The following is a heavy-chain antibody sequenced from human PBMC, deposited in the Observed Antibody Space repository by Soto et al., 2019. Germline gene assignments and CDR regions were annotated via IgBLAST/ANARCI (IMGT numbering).Heavy chain of an antibody. V-gene: IGHV1-18*01. CDR1: GYTFTTYG. CDR2: IDTHTDET. CDR3: ARDVGVGSYSPQIQGMDV. J-gene: IGHJ6*02. D-gene: IGHD1-26*01. Sequence: QAQVLQSGPEVKKPGASVKVSCKTSGYTFTTYGVSWVRQAPGQGLEWMGSIDTHTDETRYPQKYQRRVPVTADTYSSTAYMEVRNLSSDDTAMYYCARDVGVGSYSPQIQGMDVWGQGTTVTVSS.